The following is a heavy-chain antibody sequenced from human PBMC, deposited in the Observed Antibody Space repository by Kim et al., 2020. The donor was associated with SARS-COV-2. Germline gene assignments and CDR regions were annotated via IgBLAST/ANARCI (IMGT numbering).Heavy chain of an antibody. CDR2: GTT. CDR3: ARGPGDY. Sequence: GTTNDNPTPKSRVTISVDTSKNQFPQKLSSVTAADTAVDYCARGPGDYWGQGTLVTVSS. V-gene: IGHV4-59*09. J-gene: IGHJ4*02.